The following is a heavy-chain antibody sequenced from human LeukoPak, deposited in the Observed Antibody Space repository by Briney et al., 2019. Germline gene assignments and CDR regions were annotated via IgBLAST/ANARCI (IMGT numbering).Heavy chain of an antibody. CDR3: ARQGWSSASGYYFDY. CDR1: GGSISSSSYY. D-gene: IGHD6-19*01. J-gene: IGHJ4*02. CDR2: IYYSGST. V-gene: IGHV4-39*01. Sequence: SETLSLTCGVSGGSISSSSYYWGWIRQPPGKGLEWVGTIYYSGSTYYNPSLKSRVTISVDTSKNQFSLKLSSVTAADTAVYYCARQGWSSASGYYFDYWGQGTLATVSS.